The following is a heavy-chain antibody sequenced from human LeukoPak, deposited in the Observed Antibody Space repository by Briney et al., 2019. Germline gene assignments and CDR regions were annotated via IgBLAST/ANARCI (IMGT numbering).Heavy chain of an antibody. CDR3: ARANGYYGSGIPYFDF. D-gene: IGHD3-10*01. V-gene: IGHV4-30-2*01. CDR1: SGPINRWDSP. Sequence: PSETLSLTCAVSSGPINRWDSPCHWIRQPPGKVLEWIGYIYHSVCTYYNPSLKSRVTISIERSKNQFSLKLTSVTAADAALYYCARANGYYGSGIPYFDFWGQGTLVTVSS. CDR2: IYHSVCT. J-gene: IGHJ4*02.